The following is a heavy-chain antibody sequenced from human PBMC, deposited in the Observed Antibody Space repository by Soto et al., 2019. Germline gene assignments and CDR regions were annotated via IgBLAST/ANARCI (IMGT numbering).Heavy chain of an antibody. CDR2: ITSDGKSK. D-gene: IGHD2-21*02. Sequence: GGSLRLSXAASGFNFSNHWMHWVRQRPAEGLVWVSRITSDGKSKAYAESVRGRFAISRDNAKNTLYLQMNGLTAEDTAVYYCARESGDWPLNWFDPWGQGTLVTVSS. CDR3: ARESGDWPLNWFDP. V-gene: IGHV3-74*01. CDR1: GFNFSNHW. J-gene: IGHJ5*02.